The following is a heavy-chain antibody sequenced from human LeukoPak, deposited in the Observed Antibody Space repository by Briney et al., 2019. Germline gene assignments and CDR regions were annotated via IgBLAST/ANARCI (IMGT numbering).Heavy chain of an antibody. CDR2: ISGSGTVT. CDR3: ARDGTPSYSTGWVYMDV. D-gene: IGHD6-25*01. CDR1: GFTFSSYE. J-gene: IGHJ6*04. Sequence: GGSLRLSCAASGFTFSSYEMNWVRQAPGKGLEWVSYISGSGTVTHYADSVEGRFTISRDNTKNSLYLQMNSLRGEDTAVYYCARDGTPSYSTGWVYMDVWGKGTTVTISS. V-gene: IGHV3-48*03.